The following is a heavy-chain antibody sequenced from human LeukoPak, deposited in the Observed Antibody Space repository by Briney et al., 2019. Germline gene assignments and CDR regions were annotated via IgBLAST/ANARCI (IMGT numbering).Heavy chain of an antibody. D-gene: IGHD3-10*01. CDR1: GFTFSSHW. J-gene: IGHJ3*02. V-gene: IGHV3-7*02. CDR2: IDQDGSEI. CDR3: AVAYYYGSGDAFDI. Sequence: PGGSLRLSCAASGFTFSSHWMMWVRLAPGKGLEWVASIDQDGSEIHYEDSVKGRFTISRDNAKNSLYLQMNSLRAEDTAVYYCAVAYYYGSGDAFDIWGQGTKVTVSS.